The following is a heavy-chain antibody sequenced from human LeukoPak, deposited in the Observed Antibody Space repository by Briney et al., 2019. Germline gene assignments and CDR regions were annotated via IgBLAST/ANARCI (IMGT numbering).Heavy chain of an antibody. CDR1: GFTLSSFA. Sequence: PGGSLRLSCAASGFTLSSFAMNWVRQAPGKGLEWVSAISGSGGSTFYADSVKGRFTISRDNSENTLYLQMNSLRAEDTAVYYCVKRTVNYPFDLWGQGTLLTVSS. CDR3: VKRTVNYPFDL. J-gene: IGHJ4*02. D-gene: IGHD1-7*01. V-gene: IGHV3-23*01. CDR2: ISGSGGST.